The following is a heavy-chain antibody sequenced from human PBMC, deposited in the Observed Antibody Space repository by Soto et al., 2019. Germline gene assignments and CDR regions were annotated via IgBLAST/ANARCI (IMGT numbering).Heavy chain of an antibody. CDR1: GFTVSSKY. Sequence: PGGSLRLSCAASGFTVSSKYMSWVRQAPGKGLEWVSIIWSAELIYYADSVRGRFTISRDISKNILYLEMTSLRADDTAVYYCAREAPMDVWGQGTTVTVSS. CDR2: IWSAELI. CDR3: AREAPMDV. V-gene: IGHV3-53*01. J-gene: IGHJ6*02.